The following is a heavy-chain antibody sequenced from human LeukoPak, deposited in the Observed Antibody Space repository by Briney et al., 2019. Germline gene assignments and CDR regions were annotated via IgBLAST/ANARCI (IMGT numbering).Heavy chain of an antibody. Sequence: GGSLRLSCAASGFTFDDYTMHWVRQAPGKGLEWVSCVSWNSYNIGYADSVGGRFTIARDNAKNSLYLQMNSLRAEDTAFYYCTRVTGTTVFDYWGQGTLVTVSS. V-gene: IGHV3-9*01. D-gene: IGHD1-7*01. CDR3: TRVTGTTVFDY. CDR2: VSWNSYNI. J-gene: IGHJ4*02. CDR1: GFTFDDYT.